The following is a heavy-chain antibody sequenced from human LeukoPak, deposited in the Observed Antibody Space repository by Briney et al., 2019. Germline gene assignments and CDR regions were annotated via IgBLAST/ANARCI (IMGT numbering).Heavy chain of an antibody. J-gene: IGHJ1*01. CDR2: MNPNSGNT. CDR3: ARGASLVEYFQH. CDR1: GYTFTSYD. V-gene: IGHV1-8*01. Sequence: ASVKVSCKASGYTFTSYDINWVRQATGQGLEWMGWMNPNSGNTGYAQKFQGRVTMTRNTSISTAYMELSSLRSEDTAVYYCARGASLVEYFQHWGQGTLVTVSS.